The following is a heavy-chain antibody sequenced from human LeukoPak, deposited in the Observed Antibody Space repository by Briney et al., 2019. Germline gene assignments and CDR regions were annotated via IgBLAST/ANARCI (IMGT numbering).Heavy chain of an antibody. CDR3: AKGGRTIFGVVIKYYFDY. CDR2: ISGSGGST. D-gene: IGHD3-3*01. V-gene: IGHV3-23*01. Sequence: PGGSLRLSCAAYGFAFSSYAMSWVRQAPGKGLEWVSAISGSGGSTYYADSVKGRFTISRDNSKNTLYLQMNSLRAEDTAVYYCAKGGRTIFGVVIKYYFDYWGQGTLVTVSS. CDR1: GFAFSSYA. J-gene: IGHJ4*02.